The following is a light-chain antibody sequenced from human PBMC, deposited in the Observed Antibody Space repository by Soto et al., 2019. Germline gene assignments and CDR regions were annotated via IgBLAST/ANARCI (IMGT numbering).Light chain of an antibody. V-gene: IGKV3-11*01. CDR3: QQRNVWPPIT. J-gene: IGKJ5*01. CDR1: QSIRTS. CDR2: DAS. Sequence: EVVLTQSPATLSLSPGGRATLSCRASQSIRTSLAWYQQKPGQAPRLVIFDASNRANGVPARFGGSGSGTDFTLTINSLEPEDFAVYYCQQRNVWPPITFGQGTRLEI.